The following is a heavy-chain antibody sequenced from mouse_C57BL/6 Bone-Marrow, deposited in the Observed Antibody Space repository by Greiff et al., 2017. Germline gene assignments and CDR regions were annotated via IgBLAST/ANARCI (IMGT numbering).Heavy chain of an antibody. CDR1: GFNIKDDY. J-gene: IGHJ4*01. D-gene: IGHD1-1*01. Sequence: VQLQQSGAELVRPGASVKLSCTASGFNIKDDYMHWVKQRPEQGLEWIGWFDPENGDTEYASKFQGKATITADTSSNTAYLQLRSLTSEDSAVYYCTTLITTVVATDFYARDYWGQGTSVTVSS. CDR3: TTLITTVVATDFYARDY. CDR2: FDPENGDT. V-gene: IGHV14-4*01.